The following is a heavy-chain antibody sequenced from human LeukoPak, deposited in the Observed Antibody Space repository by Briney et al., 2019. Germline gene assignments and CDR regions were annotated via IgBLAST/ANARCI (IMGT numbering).Heavy chain of an antibody. V-gene: IGHV1-2*02. CDR1: GYTFTGYY. J-gene: IGHJ6*02. CDR2: INPNSGGT. CDR3: ARDPGSSSTSYYYGMDV. D-gene: IGHD2-2*01. Sequence: GASVKVSCKASGYTFTGYYMHWVRQAPGQGLEWMGWINPNSGGTNYAQKFQGRVTMTRDTSISTAYMELSRLRSDDTAVYYCARDPGSSSTSYYYGMDVWGRGTTVTVSS.